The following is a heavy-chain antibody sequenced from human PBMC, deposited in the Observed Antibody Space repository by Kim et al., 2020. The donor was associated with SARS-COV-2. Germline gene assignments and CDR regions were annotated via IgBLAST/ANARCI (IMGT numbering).Heavy chain of an antibody. J-gene: IGHJ4*02. CDR1: GGSISSSSYY. CDR3: ARDGYCSGGSCPNPKDY. V-gene: IGHV4-39*07. Sequence: SETLSLTCTVSGGSISSSSYYWGWIRQPPGKGLEWIGSIYYSGSTYYNPSLKSRVTISVDTSKNQFSLKLSSVTAADTAVYYCARDGYCSGGSCPNPKDYWGQGTLVTVSS. CDR2: IYYSGST. D-gene: IGHD2-15*01.